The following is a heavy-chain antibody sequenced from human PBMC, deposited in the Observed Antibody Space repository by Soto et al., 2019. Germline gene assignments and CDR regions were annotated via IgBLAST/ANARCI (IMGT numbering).Heavy chain of an antibody. D-gene: IGHD3-22*01. J-gene: IGHJ5*02. CDR3: ARRRYYYDSSGYPGWFDP. CDR1: GGSFSGYY. Sequence: PSEPLSLTCAVYGGSFSGYYWSWIRQPPGKGLEWIGYIYYSGSTNYNPSLKSRVTISVDTSKNQFSLKLSSVTAADTAVYYCARRRYYYDSSGYPGWFDPWGQGTLVTVS. V-gene: IGHV4-59*01. CDR2: IYYSGST.